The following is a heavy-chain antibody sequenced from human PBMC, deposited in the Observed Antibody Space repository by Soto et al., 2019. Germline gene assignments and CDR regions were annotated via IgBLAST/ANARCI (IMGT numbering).Heavy chain of an antibody. D-gene: IGHD5-12*01. CDR2: IDAGGDAT. V-gene: IGHV3-23*01. Sequence: GGSLRLSXAASGFTFSNHAMTWVRQAPGKGLQWVSTIDAGGDATWYADSVKGRFTISRDNSKNTLYLQMNSLRAEDTAVYYCARVRANSGYDYYGNELDYWGQGTLVTVS. J-gene: IGHJ4*02. CDR3: ARVRANSGYDYYGNELDY. CDR1: GFTFSNHA.